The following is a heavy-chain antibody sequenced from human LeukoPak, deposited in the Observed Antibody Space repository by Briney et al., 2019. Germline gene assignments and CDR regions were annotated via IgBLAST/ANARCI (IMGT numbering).Heavy chain of an antibody. D-gene: IGHD3-16*01. V-gene: IGHV4-39*01. CDR3: VGGPHLGAEYFHF. CDR1: GGSVSDVSYF. J-gene: IGHJ1*01. CDR2: FYYGGSP. Sequence: PSETLSLTCSVSGGSVSDVSYFWGWIRQPPGKGLDWLGNFYYGGSPYYNTSLESPITISMDTTRNQVSLKLRSVTVTDTAVYYRVGGPHLGAEYFHFWGQGTRIIVSS.